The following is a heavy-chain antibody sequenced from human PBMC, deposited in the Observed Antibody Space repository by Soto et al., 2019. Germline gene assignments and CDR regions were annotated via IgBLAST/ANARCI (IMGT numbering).Heavy chain of an antibody. CDR3: ERESGWYENWFDT. CDR1: GFTFSSYG. D-gene: IGHD6-19*01. J-gene: IGHJ5*02. V-gene: IGHV3-33*01. CDR2: IWYDGSNK. Sequence: PGGSLRLSCAASGFTFSSYGMHWVRQAPGKGLEWVAVIWYDGSNKYYADSVKGRFTISRDNSKNTLYLQMNSLRAEDTAVYYCERESGWYENWFDTWGQGTLVTVSS.